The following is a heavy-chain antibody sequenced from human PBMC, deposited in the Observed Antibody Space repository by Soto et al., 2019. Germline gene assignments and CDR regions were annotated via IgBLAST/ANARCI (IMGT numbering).Heavy chain of an antibody. V-gene: IGHV1-69*01. Sequence: QVQLVQSGAEVKKPGSSVKVSCKASGGTFSSYAISWVRQAPGQGLEWMGGIIPIFGIANYAQKFQGRVTITADESTSTAYMELSSLRSEDTAVYYCARDPRGYCSSTSCWGWFDPWGQGTLVTVSS. CDR2: IIPIFGIA. CDR3: ARDPRGYCSSTSCWGWFDP. D-gene: IGHD2-2*01. J-gene: IGHJ5*02. CDR1: GGTFSSYA.